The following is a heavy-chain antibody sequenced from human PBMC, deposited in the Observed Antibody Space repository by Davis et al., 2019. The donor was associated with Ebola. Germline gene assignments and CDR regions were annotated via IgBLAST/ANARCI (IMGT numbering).Heavy chain of an antibody. V-gene: IGHV3-20*04. CDR2: INWNGGST. CDR3: ASHSSNYYYYGMDV. D-gene: IGHD3-22*01. CDR1: ASTFDDYG. J-gene: IGHJ6*02. Sequence: GGSLRLSCAASASTFDDYGMSWVRHAPGKGLEWVSGINWNGGSTGYADSVKGRFTISRDNAKNSLYLQMNSLRAEDTALYYCASHSSNYYYYGMDVWGQGTTVTVSS.